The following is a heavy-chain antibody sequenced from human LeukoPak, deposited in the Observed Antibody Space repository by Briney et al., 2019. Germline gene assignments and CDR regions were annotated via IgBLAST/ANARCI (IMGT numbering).Heavy chain of an antibody. D-gene: IGHD6-13*01. Sequence: SVKVSCKASGGTFSSYASSWVRQAPGQGLEWMGRIIPILGIANYAQKFQGRVTVTADKSTSTAYMELSSLRSEDTAVYYCARDFHRRIAAAGHFDYWSQGTLVTVSS. CDR1: GGTFSSYA. J-gene: IGHJ4*02. CDR2: IIPILGIA. CDR3: ARDFHRRIAAAGHFDY. V-gene: IGHV1-69*04.